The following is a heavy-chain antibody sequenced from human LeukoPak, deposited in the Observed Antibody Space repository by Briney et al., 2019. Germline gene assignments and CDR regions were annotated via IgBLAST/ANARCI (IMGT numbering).Heavy chain of an antibody. CDR2: ISSSSSYI. D-gene: IGHD3-10*01. J-gene: IGHJ6*02. Sequence: PGGSLRLSCAASGFTFSSYTMNWVRQAPGKGLEWVSSISSSSSYIYYADSVKGRFTISRDNAKNSLYLQMNSLRAEDTAVYYCAREGMVRGVIGYYYYGMDVWGQGTTVTVSS. CDR1: GFTFSSYT. V-gene: IGHV3-21*01. CDR3: AREGMVRGVIGYYYYGMDV.